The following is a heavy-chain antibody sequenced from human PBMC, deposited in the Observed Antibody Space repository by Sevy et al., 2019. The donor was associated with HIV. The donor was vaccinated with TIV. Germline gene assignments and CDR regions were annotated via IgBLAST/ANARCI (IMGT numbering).Heavy chain of an antibody. V-gene: IGHV1-24*01. Sequence: ASVKVSCKVSGYTLTELSMHWVRQAPGKGLEWMGGFDPEDGETIYAQKFQGRVTMTEDTSTGTAYMELGSLRSEDTAVYYCATSRRYYDILTGYYTFLYFDYWGQGTLVTVSS. D-gene: IGHD3-9*01. CDR3: ATSRRYYDILTGYYTFLYFDY. J-gene: IGHJ4*02. CDR2: FDPEDGET. CDR1: GYTLTELS.